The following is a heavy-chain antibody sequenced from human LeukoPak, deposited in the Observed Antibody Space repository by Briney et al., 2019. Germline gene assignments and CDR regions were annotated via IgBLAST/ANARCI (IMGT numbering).Heavy chain of an antibody. CDR2: INGDGSWT. CDR3: VSFYETY. D-gene: IGHD2/OR15-2a*01. V-gene: IGHV3-74*01. J-gene: IGHJ4*02. Sequence: GGSLRLSCAASGNYWMHWVRQAPGKGLVWVSHINGDGSWTSYADSVKGRFTISKDNAKNTVYLQMNSLRAEDTAVYYCVSFYETYWGRGTLVTVSS. CDR1: GNYW.